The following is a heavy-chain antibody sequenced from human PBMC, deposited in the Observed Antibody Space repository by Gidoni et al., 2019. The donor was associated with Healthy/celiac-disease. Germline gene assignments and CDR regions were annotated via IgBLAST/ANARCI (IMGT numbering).Heavy chain of an antibody. V-gene: IGHV3-53*01. Sequence: EVQLVESGGGLIQPGGSLRLSCAASGFTVSSNYMSWVRQAPGKGLEWVSVIYSGGSTYYADSVKGRFTISRDNSKNTLYLQMNSLRAEDTAVYYCAGSSAGDANGMDVWGQGTTVTVSS. CDR2: IYSGGST. CDR1: GFTVSSNY. D-gene: IGHD6-6*01. CDR3: AGSSAGDANGMDV. J-gene: IGHJ6*02.